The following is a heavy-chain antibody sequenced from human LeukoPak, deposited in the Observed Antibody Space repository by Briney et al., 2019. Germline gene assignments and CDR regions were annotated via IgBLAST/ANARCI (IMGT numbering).Heavy chain of an antibody. CDR2: IIPIFGTA. J-gene: IGHJ4*02. CDR3: ARAEVSVGAIPHYYFDY. D-gene: IGHD1-26*01. Sequence: GASVKVSCKASGGTFSSYAISWVRQAPGQGLEWMGGIIPIFGTANYAQKFQGRVTITADESTSTAYMELSSLRSEDTAVYYCARAEVSVGAIPHYYFDYWGQGTLVTVSS. CDR1: GGTFSSYA. V-gene: IGHV1-69*13.